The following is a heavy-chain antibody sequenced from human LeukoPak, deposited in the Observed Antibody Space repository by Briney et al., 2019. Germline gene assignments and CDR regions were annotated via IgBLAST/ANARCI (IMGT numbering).Heavy chain of an antibody. CDR1: GYTFTSYY. CDR3: ARGGSGRDYSYGMDV. V-gene: IGHV1-46*01. CDR2: INPSGGST. J-gene: IGHJ6*04. D-gene: IGHD3-10*01. Sequence: ASVKVSCKASGYTFTSYYIHWVRQAPGQGLEWMGIINPSGGSTSYAQKFQGRVTMTRDTSTSTVYMELSSLRSEDTAVYYCARGGSGRDYSYGMDVWGKGTTVTVSS.